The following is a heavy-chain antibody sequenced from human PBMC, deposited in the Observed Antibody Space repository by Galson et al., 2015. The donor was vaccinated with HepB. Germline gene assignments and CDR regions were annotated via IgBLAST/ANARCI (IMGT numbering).Heavy chain of an antibody. V-gene: IGHV3-23*01. J-gene: IGHJ6*02. CDR1: GFTFSSYA. CDR3: AKGQDGGLYYYYGMDV. D-gene: IGHD2-15*01. CDR2: ISGSGGST. Sequence: SLRLSCAASGFTFSSYAMSWVRQAPGKGLEWVSAISGSGGSTYYADSVKGRFTISRDNSKNTLYLQMNSLRAEDTAVYYCAKGQDGGLYYYYGMDVWGQGTTVTVSS.